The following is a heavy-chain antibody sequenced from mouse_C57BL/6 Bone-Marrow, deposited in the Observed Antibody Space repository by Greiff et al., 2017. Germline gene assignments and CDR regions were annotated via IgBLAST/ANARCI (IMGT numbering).Heavy chain of an antibody. V-gene: IGHV1-82*01. Sequence: VQRVESGPELVKPGASVKISCKASGYAFSSSWMNWVKQRPGKGLEWIGRIYPGDGDTNYNGKFKGKATLTADKSSSTAYMQLSSLTSEDSAVYFCARPIYYYGSTWFAYWGQGTLVTVSA. D-gene: IGHD1-1*01. CDR2: IYPGDGDT. CDR1: GYAFSSSW. J-gene: IGHJ3*01. CDR3: ARPIYYYGSTWFAY.